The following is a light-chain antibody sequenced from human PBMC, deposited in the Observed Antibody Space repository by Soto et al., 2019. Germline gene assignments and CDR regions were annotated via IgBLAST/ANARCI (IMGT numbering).Light chain of an antibody. CDR3: QQYNSF. V-gene: IGKV1-5*01. J-gene: IGKJ2*01. Sequence: DMQMTQSPSPLSASVGDRVTITCRASQNINRWLAWYQQRPGKAPKLLMYDASTLESGVPSRFSGSGSGTEFTLTISSLQPDDSETYYCQQYNSFFGQGTKLEIK. CDR1: QNINRW. CDR2: DAS.